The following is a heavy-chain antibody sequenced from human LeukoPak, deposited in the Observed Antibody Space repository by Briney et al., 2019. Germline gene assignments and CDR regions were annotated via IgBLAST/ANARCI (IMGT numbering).Heavy chain of an antibody. D-gene: IGHD1-14*01. CDR2: ISSSGNTI. CDR1: GFTFSSYE. CDR3: ARETPNLDY. J-gene: IGHJ4*02. V-gene: IGHV3-48*03. Sequence: PGGSLRLSCVGSGFTFSSYEMNWARQAPGKGLEWVSHISSSGNTIYYADSVKGRFTISRDNAKNSLYLQMNSLRAEDTAVYYCARETPNLDYWGQGTLVTVSS.